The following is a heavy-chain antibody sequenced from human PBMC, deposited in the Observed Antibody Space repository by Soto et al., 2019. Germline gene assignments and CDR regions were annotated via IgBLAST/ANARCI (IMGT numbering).Heavy chain of an antibody. Sequence: QVQLQESGPGLVKPSETLSLTCSVSGDSASRGSYHWSWIRQPPGKGLERIGFKPYTGSPDYNPTLKSRVVIAIDRSKNQFSLKLSSVTATDTAVYFCAKVGWGGDAWGQGTLVTVSS. CDR2: KPYTGSP. D-gene: IGHD7-27*01. J-gene: IGHJ5*02. CDR3: AKVGWGGDA. V-gene: IGHV4-61*01. CDR1: GDSASRGSYH.